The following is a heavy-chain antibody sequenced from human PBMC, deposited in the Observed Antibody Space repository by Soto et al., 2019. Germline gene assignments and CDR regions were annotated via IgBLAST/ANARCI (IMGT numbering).Heavy chain of an antibody. Sequence: GGSLRLSCAASGFTFSNYGMHWVRQAPGKGLEWVAVISDDGVSKYYADSVQGRFTISRDNSESAVFLQMNSLRPDDTALYFCARAYYFGSGTSYTLYYWGQGAQVTVSS. CDR3: ARAYYFGSGTSYTLYY. CDR2: ISDDGVSK. J-gene: IGHJ4*02. CDR1: GFTFSNYG. V-gene: IGHV3-30*03. D-gene: IGHD3-10*01.